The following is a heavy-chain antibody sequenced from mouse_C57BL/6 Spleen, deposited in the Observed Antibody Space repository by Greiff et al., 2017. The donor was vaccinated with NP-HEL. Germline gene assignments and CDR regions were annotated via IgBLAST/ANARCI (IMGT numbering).Heavy chain of an antibody. CDR1: GFTFTDYY. CDR2: IRNKANGYTT. Sequence: EVKLVESGGGLVQPGGSLSLSCAASGFTFTDYYMSWVRQPPGKALEWLGFIRNKANGYTTEYSASVKGRFTISRDNSQSILYLQMNALRAEDSATYYCARSSSTMRKVFAYWGQGTLVTVSA. J-gene: IGHJ3*01. V-gene: IGHV7-3*01. CDR3: ARSSSTMRKVFAY. D-gene: IGHD2-1*01.